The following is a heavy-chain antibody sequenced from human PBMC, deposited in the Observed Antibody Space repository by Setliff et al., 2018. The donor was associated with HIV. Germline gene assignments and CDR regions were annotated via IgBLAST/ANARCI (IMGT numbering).Heavy chain of an antibody. CDR3: ARGPQQTGWYGGDYNLDYYYYMDV. CDR1: GFTFSSYW. J-gene: IGHJ6*03. Sequence: GGSLRLSCATSGFTFSSYWMSWVRQAPGKGLEWVANINKDGSQTYYVDSVKGRFTISRDNANNALYLQLNSLRAEDKAVYYCARGPQQTGWYGGDYNLDYYYYMDVWGKGTTVTVSS. D-gene: IGHD3-9*01. CDR2: INKDGSQT. V-gene: IGHV3-7*03.